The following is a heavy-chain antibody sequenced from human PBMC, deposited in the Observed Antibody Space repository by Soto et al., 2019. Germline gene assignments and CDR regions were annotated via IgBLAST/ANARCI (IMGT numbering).Heavy chain of an antibody. CDR1: GYTFTSYD. D-gene: IGHD4-4*01. CDR2: MNPNSGNT. CDR3: ARAYDYSNYWFXP. V-gene: IGHV1-8*01. J-gene: IGHJ5*02. Sequence: ASVKGSCKASGYTFTSYDINWVRQATGQGLEWMGWMNPNSGNTGYAQKFQGRVTMTRNTSISTAYMELSSLRSEDTAVYYCARAYDYSNYWFXPWGQGTLVXVSS.